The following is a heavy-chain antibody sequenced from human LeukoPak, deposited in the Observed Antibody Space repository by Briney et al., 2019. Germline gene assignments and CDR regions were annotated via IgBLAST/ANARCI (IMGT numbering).Heavy chain of an antibody. CDR3: AGDHSSGWYGIVRYFDY. D-gene: IGHD6-19*01. Sequence: ASVKVSCKASGYTFTSYYMHWVRQAPGQGLEWMGIINPSGGSTSYAQKFQGRVTMTRDTSTSTVYMELSRLRSEDTAVYYCAGDHSSGWYGIVRYFDYWGQGTLVTVSS. J-gene: IGHJ4*02. CDR2: INPSGGST. CDR1: GYTFTSYY. V-gene: IGHV1-46*01.